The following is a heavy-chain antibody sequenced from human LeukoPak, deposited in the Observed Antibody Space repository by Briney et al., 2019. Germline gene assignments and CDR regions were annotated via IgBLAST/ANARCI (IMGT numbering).Heavy chain of an antibody. Sequence: ASVKVSCKASGFTFTSYGISWVRQAPGQGLEWMGWSSAHNGDTNYAQNIQGRVTMTTDTPTTTAYMELRSLRSDDTAVYYCAREAYCSGGSCYPGALDTWGQGTMVTVSS. J-gene: IGHJ3*02. CDR1: GFTFTSYG. D-gene: IGHD2-15*01. CDR3: AREAYCSGGSCYPGALDT. CDR2: SSAHNGDT. V-gene: IGHV1-18*01.